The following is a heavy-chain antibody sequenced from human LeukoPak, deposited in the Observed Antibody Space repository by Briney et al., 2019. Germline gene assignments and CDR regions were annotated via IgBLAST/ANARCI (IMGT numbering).Heavy chain of an antibody. CDR2: ISKNGGNT. J-gene: IGHJ6*03. CDR3: ARVGEGRYYQYYYMDA. Sequence: PGGSLRLSCAASGFTLSSYAMHWVRQAPGKGLEYVSAISKNGGNTYYANSVKGRFSISRDNSKNTLYLQMGSLRTEDMAVYYCARVGEGRYYQYYYMDAWGKGTTVTVSS. CDR1: GFTLSSYA. D-gene: IGHD1-26*01. V-gene: IGHV3-64*01.